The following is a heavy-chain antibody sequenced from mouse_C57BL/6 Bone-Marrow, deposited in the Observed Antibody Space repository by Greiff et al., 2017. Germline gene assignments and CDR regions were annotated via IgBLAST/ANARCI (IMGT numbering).Heavy chain of an antibody. CDR1: GFTFSDAW. V-gene: IGHV6-6*01. J-gene: IGHJ2*01. D-gene: IGHD1-1*01. Sequence: EVMLVESGGGLVQPGGSMKLSCAASGFTFSDAWMDWVRQSPEKGLEWVAEIRNKANNHATYYAESVKGRFTISRDDSKSRVYLQMNSRRAEDTGIDYCTRHGSFYYFDYWGQGTTLTVSS. CDR3: TRHGSFYYFDY. CDR2: IRNKANNHAT.